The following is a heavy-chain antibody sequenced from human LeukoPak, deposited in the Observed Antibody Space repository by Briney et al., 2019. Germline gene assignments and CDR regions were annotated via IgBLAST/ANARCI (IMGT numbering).Heavy chain of an antibody. CDR3: ARGPAITIFGVVKSIGSDRPDFDY. V-gene: IGHV1-46*01. Sequence: ASVKVSCKASGYTFTSYYMHWARQAPGQGLEWMGIINPSGGSTSYAQKFQGRVTMTRDTSTSTVYMELSSLRSEDTAVYYCARGPAITIFGVVKSIGSDRPDFDYWGQGTLVTVSS. D-gene: IGHD3-3*01. CDR2: INPSGGST. CDR1: GYTFTSYY. J-gene: IGHJ4*02.